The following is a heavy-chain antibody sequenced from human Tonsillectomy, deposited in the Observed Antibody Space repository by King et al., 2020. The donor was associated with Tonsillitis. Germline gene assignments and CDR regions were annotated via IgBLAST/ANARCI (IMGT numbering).Heavy chain of an antibody. V-gene: IGHV4-30-4*07. CDR3: ARGTTVVTPGAFGL. CDR2: IYHNGNT. Sequence: QLQESGPGLVKPSQTLSLTCAVSGGSISSGGFSWGWIRRPPGKGLEWIGYIYHNGNTFTNPSLKSRITISMDTANTQFSLNLSSVTAADTAGYYCARGTTVVTPGAFGLWGQGKMVTVSS. D-gene: IGHD4-23*01. CDR1: GGSISSGGFS. J-gene: IGHJ3*01.